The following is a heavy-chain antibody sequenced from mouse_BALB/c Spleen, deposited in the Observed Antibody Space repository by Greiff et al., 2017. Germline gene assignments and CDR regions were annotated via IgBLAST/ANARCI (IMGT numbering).Heavy chain of an antibody. D-gene: IGHD2-4*01. Sequence: EVKLMESGGGLVQPGGSLKLSCAASGFTFSSYGMSWVRQTPEKRLEWVATISSGGSYTYYPDSVKGRFTISRDNAKNTLYLQRSSLRSEDTAMYYCARDDYDGDYYAMDYWGQGTSVTVSS. CDR3: ARDDYDGDYYAMDY. J-gene: IGHJ4*01. V-gene: IGHV5-9-3*01. CDR1: GFTFSSYG. CDR2: ISSGGSYT.